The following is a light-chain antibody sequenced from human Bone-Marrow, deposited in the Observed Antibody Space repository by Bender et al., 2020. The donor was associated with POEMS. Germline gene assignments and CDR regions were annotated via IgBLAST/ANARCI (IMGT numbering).Light chain of an antibody. CDR3: CSYAGNSLYV. V-gene: IGLV2-23*02. Sequence: QSALTQPASVSGSPGQSITISCTGTSSDVGGSNYVSWYQRHPGKAPKLLIYEIFKRPSGVPDRFSGSKSGNTASLTISGLQAEDEADYYCCSYAGNSLYVFGTGTKVAVL. J-gene: IGLJ1*01. CDR1: SSDVGGSNY. CDR2: EIF.